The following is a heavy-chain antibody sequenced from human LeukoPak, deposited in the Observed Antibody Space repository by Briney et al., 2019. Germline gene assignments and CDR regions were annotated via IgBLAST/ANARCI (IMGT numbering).Heavy chain of an antibody. CDR3: ARGRLLYFGKRGDY. Sequence: GGSLRLSCAASGFTFDAYSMHWVRQAPGKGLEWVAVILYDGSNIYYGDSVKGRFTISRDNSENTLYLQMNSLRPEDTAVYYCARGRLLYFGKRGDYWGQGTLVTVSS. V-gene: IGHV3-30*03. J-gene: IGHJ4*02. CDR2: ILYDGSNI. D-gene: IGHD3-3*01. CDR1: GFTFDAYS.